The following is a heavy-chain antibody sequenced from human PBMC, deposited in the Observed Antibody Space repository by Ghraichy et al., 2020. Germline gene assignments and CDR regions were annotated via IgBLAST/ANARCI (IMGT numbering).Heavy chain of an antibody. V-gene: IGHV3-7*03. CDR1: GFTFSSYW. CDR3: ARDQYYDFWSGYYTTYYFDY. D-gene: IGHD3-3*01. Sequence: GESLNISCAASGFTFSSYWMSWVRQAPGKGLEWVANIKQDGSEKYYVDSVKGRFTISRDNAKNSLYLQMNSLRAEDTAVYYCARDQYYDFWSGYYTTYYFDYWGQGTLVTVSS. CDR2: IKQDGSEK. J-gene: IGHJ4*02.